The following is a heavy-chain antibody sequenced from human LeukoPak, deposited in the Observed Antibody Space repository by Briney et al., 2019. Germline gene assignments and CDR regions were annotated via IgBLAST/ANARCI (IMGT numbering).Heavy chain of an antibody. J-gene: IGHJ4*02. D-gene: IGHD2-15*01. Sequence: PGASVKVSCKASGYTFTDYYMHWVQQAPGKGLEWMGRVDPEDGETIYAEKFQGRVTITADTSTDTAYMELSSLRSEDTAVYYCSTSYFEAGGWYWGQGTLVTVSS. CDR1: GYTFTDYY. CDR3: STSYFEAGGWY. CDR2: VDPEDGET. V-gene: IGHV1-69-2*01.